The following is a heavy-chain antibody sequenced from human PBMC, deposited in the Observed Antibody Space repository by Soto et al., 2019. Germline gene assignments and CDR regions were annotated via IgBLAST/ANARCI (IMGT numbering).Heavy chain of an antibody. CDR3: ARPASSSRYYYYGMDV. CDR2: IIPIFGTA. Sequence: QVQLVQSGAEVKKPGSSVKVSCKASGGTFSSYAISWVRQAPGQGLEWMGGIIPIFGTANYAQKFQGRVTITADESTGTAYLELSSLRSEDTAVYYCARPASSSRYYYYGMDVWGQGPTVTVSS. CDR1: GGTFSSYA. J-gene: IGHJ6*02. D-gene: IGHD6-6*01. V-gene: IGHV1-69*01.